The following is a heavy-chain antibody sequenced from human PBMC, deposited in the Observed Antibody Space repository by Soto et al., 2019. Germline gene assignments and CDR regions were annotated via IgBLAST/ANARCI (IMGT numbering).Heavy chain of an antibody. CDR1: GFTFSGHW. D-gene: IGHD2-2*01. V-gene: IGHV3-74*03. CDR3: AREAGYCSRTSCYRRAFDT. J-gene: IGHJ3*02. Sequence: GGSLRLSCAAFGFTFSGHWMHWVRQVPGKGLEWVSRINTDGGTSAYADSVKGRFTISRDNAKNTLYLQMNALRAEDTAVYYCAREAGYCSRTSCYRRAFDTWGQGTRVPVSS. CDR2: INTDGGTS.